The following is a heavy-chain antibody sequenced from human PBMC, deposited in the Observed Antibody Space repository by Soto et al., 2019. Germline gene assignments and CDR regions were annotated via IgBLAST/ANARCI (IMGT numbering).Heavy chain of an antibody. D-gene: IGHD7-27*01. J-gene: IGHJ5*02. Sequence: ASVKVSCKASGYTFTDYYMHWVRQAPGQGLEWMGWISPKSGGTFYAPKFQDRVTMTRDTSINTVYLDLSSLTSDDTAVYYCARDSIYLGKWLDPWGQGTLVTVSS. CDR3: ARDSIYLGKWLDP. CDR2: ISPKSGGT. CDR1: GYTFTDYY. V-gene: IGHV1-2*02.